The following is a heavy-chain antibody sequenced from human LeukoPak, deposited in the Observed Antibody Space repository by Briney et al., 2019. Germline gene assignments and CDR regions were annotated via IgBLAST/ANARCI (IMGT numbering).Heavy chain of an antibody. CDR3: AKDPHYYDSNGWFDP. Sequence: GGSLTLSCAASGFTFRSYSMHWVRQAPRRGREGVSGISCSGGSTYYADSVKGRFTISRDNYKNTLYLQMNSLSADDTAVYYCAKDPHYYDSNGWFDPWGQGTLVTVSS. J-gene: IGHJ5*02. D-gene: IGHD3-22*01. V-gene: IGHV3-23*01. CDR2: ISCSGGST. CDR1: GFTFRSYS.